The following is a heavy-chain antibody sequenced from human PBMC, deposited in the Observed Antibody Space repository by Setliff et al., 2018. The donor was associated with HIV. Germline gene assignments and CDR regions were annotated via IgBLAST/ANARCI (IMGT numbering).Heavy chain of an antibody. Sequence: SETLSLTCTVSGGSISSGSYYWSWIRQPAGKGLEWIGHIYTSGSTNYNPSLKSRVTISVDTSKNQFSLKLSSVPAADTAVYYCAREVYYYYYNMDVWGKGTTVTVS. CDR1: GGSISSGSYY. V-gene: IGHV4-61*09. J-gene: IGHJ6*03. CDR2: IYTSGST. CDR3: AREVYYYYYNMDV.